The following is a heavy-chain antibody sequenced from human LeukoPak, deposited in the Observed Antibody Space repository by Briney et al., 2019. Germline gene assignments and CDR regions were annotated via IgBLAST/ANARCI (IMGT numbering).Heavy chain of an antibody. CDR1: GYTLTELS. Sequence: ASVKVSCKVSGYTLTELSMHWVRQAPGKGLEWMGGFDPEDGETIYAQKFQGRVTMTEDTSTDTAYMELSSLRSEDTAVYYCATSDSSGYRPYYYYGMDVWGQGTTVTVSS. CDR2: FDPEDGET. D-gene: IGHD3-22*01. V-gene: IGHV1-24*01. CDR3: ATSDSSGYRPYYYYGMDV. J-gene: IGHJ6*02.